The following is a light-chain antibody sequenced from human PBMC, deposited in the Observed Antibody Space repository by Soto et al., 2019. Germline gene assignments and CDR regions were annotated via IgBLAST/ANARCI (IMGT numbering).Light chain of an antibody. Sequence: QLFRPKPPSASGTPGRRATISCSGRSSNIGSNTVNWYQQLPGTAPKLLIYSNNQRPSGVPDRFSGSKSGTSASLAISGLQSEDEADYYCAAWDDSLNGHVVFGGGTKVTVL. V-gene: IGLV1-44*01. CDR1: SSNIGSNT. CDR3: AAWDDSLNGHVV. CDR2: SNN. J-gene: IGLJ2*01.